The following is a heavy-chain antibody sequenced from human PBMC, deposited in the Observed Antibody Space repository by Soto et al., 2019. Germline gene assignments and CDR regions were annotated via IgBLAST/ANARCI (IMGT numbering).Heavy chain of an antibody. V-gene: IGHV3-30*03. J-gene: IGHJ4*02. CDR2: ISYDGSNK. CDR3: ATVGPTVTTFSYFDY. Sequence: GGSLRLSCAVSGFTFSSYGMHWVRQAPGKGLEWVAVISYDGSNKYYEDSVKGRFTIARDNSKNTLYLQMNSLRAEDTAVYYCATVGPTVTTFSYFDYWGQGTLVTVSS. CDR1: GFTFSSYG. D-gene: IGHD4-17*01.